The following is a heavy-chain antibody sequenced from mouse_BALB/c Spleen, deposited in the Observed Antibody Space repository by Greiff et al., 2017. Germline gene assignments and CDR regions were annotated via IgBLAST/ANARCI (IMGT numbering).Heavy chain of an antibody. Sequence: DVKLVESGGGLVKPGGSLKLSCAASGFTFSDYYMYWVRQTPEKRLEWVATISDGGSYTYYPDSVKGRFTISRDNAKNNLYLQMSSLKSEDTAMYYCARITIGGGDYWGQGTSVTVSS. CDR1: GFTFSDYY. J-gene: IGHJ4*01. CDR2: ISDGGSYT. V-gene: IGHV5-4*02. D-gene: IGHD2-4*01. CDR3: ARITIGGGDY.